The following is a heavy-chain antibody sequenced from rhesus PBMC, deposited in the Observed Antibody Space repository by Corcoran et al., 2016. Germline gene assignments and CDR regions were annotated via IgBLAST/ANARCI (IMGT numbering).Heavy chain of an antibody. CDR1: GGSISSGYSY. Sequence: QVQLQESGPGLVKPSETLSLTCAVSGGSISSGYSYWSWIRQPPGKGLEWIGYITFSGSTTYNPSLMSRVTISRDTSKTQFSLKLTAVTAADTAMYYCTRDSPGIGQLVHIGDYWGQGVLVTVSS. CDR2: ITFSGST. D-gene: IGHD6-13*01. CDR3: TRDSPGIGQLVHIGDY. V-gene: IGHV4-122*02. J-gene: IGHJ4*01.